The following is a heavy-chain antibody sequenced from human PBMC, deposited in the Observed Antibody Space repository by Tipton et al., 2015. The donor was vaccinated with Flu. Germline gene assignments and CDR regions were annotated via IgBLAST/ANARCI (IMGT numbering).Heavy chain of an antibody. CDR3: ATLTGDDY. CDR1: GFIFSSYS. Sequence: SLRLSCAASGFIFSSYSMSWVRQALGKGLEWLSYISSSGSTISYADSVRGRFTISRDNAKNSLYLQMNSLRAEDTALYYCATLTGDDYWGQGDLVTVSS. J-gene: IGHJ4*02. CDR2: ISSSGSTI. D-gene: IGHD7-27*01. V-gene: IGHV3-48*04.